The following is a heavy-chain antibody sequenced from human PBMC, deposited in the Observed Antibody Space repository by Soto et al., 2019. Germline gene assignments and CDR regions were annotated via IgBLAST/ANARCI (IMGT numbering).Heavy chain of an antibody. Sequence: QVQLVDSGGGVVQPGRSLRLSCAASGFTFSSDAMHWVRQAPSKGLEWVAVISYDGNNKYYADSVKGRFTISRDNSKNTLYLQMNSLRAEDTAVYYCARTLDFDSSGENDYWGKGTLVTVSS. CDR1: GFTFSSDA. V-gene: IGHV3-30-3*01. CDR2: ISYDGNNK. D-gene: IGHD3-22*01. CDR3: ARTLDFDSSGENDY. J-gene: IGHJ4*02.